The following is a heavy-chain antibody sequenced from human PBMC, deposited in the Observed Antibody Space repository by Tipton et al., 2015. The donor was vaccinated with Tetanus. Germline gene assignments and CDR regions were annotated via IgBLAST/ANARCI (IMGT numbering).Heavy chain of an antibody. CDR2: ISYSGST. J-gene: IGHJ3*01. CDR3: ARRSYCTSTRCFDAFDL. V-gene: IGHV4-39*07. D-gene: IGHD2-8*01. Sequence: TPSLTCTVSGASISSSRRFDCGWIRQPPGKGLEWIGTISYSGSTSYSPSLKSRVTMSVDTSRNQFSLNLTSVTAADTAVYFCARRSYCTSTRCFDAFDLWGPGTRVTVSS. CDR1: GASISSSRRFD.